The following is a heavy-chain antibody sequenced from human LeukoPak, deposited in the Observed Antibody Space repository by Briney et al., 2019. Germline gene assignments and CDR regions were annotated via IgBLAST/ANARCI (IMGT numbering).Heavy chain of an antibody. CDR2: IWYDGSNK. V-gene: IGHV3-33*01. CDR3: ARDSRRIAVAGRFDY. CDR1: GITFSA. Sequence: PGGSLRLSCAASGITFSAIHWVRQAPGKGLEWVAVIWYDGSNKYYADSVKGRFTISRDNSKNTLYLQMNSLRAEDTAVYYCARDSRRIAVAGRFDYWGQGTLVTVSS. J-gene: IGHJ4*02. D-gene: IGHD6-19*01.